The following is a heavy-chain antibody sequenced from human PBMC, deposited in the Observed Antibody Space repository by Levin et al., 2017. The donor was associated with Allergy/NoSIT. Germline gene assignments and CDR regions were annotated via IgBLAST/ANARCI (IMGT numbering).Heavy chain of an antibody. CDR2: ISRGGNT. CDR3: ARAEAYGTGWYGKNDY. CDR1: GFIFNNYA. D-gene: IGHD6-19*01. V-gene: IGHV3-23*01. Sequence: GESLKISCAASGFIFNNYAMRWVRQAPGKGLEWVSAISRGGNTFYPDSVKGRFTISRDNSKNTLYLQMSSLRAEDAAVYFCARAEAYGTGWYGKNDYWGQGTLATVSS. J-gene: IGHJ4*02.